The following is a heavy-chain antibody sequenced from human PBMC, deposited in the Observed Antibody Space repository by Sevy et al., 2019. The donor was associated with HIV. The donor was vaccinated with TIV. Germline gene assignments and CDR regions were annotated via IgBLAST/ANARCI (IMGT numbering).Heavy chain of an antibody. CDR3: ARDGDDILTRGGYFDY. CDR1: GFTFSSYW. V-gene: IGHV3-7*01. CDR2: IKQDGSEK. D-gene: IGHD3-9*01. J-gene: IGHJ4*02. Sequence: GGSLRLSCAASGFTFSSYWMSWVRQAPGKGLEWVANIKQDGSEKYYVDSVKGRFTISRDNAKNSLYLQMNSLRAEDTAVYYCARDGDDILTRGGYFDYWGQGTLVTVSS.